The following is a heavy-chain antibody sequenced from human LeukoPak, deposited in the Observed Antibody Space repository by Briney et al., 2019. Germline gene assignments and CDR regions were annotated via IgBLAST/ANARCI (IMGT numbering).Heavy chain of an antibody. J-gene: IGHJ6*02. D-gene: IGHD6-19*01. CDR2: ISYDGSNK. Sequence: PGGSLRLSCAASGFTFSSYAMHWVRQAPGKGLEWVAVISYDGSNKYYADSVKGRFTISRDNSKNTLYLQMNSLRAEDTAMYYCARDKWVDYYYYGMDVWGQGTTVTVSS. CDR1: GFTFSSYA. V-gene: IGHV3-30*04. CDR3: ARDKWVDYYYYGMDV.